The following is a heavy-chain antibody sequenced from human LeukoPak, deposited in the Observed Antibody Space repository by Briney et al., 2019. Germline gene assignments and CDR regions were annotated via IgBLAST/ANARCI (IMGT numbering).Heavy chain of an antibody. CDR2: TYYRSKWNN. Sequence: SQTLSLTCAISGDRVSSKSVGWTSIRQSPSRGLEWLGRTYYRSKWNNDYAPSVESRISITADISKNQLSLHLNSVTLEDTAVYYCAREGEGEQAGLFDYWGQGILVTVSS. CDR1: GDRVSSKSVG. V-gene: IGHV6-1*01. D-gene: IGHD3-16*01. CDR3: AREGEGEQAGLFDY. J-gene: IGHJ4*02.